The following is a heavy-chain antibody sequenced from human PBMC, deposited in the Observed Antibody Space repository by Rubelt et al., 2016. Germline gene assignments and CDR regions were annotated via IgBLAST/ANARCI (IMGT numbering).Heavy chain of an antibody. Sequence: QVQLQESGPGLVKPSETLSLTCTVSGGSVSSGSYYWSWIRQPPGKGLEWIGYIYYSVSTNYNPSLKSRVTISVDTSKNQFSLKLSSGTVADTAVYYWAIGDWQQLTPWGQGTLVTVSS. D-gene: IGHD6-13*01. CDR2: IYYSVST. CDR3: AIGDWQQLTP. V-gene: IGHV4-61*01. J-gene: IGHJ5*02. CDR1: GGSVSSGSYY.